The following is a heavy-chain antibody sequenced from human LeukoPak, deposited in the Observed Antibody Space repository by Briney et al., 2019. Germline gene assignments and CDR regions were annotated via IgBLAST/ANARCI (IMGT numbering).Heavy chain of an antibody. J-gene: IGHJ4*02. Sequence: GGSLRLSCAASGFTFSSYWMHWVRQAPGKGLEWVANIKQDGSEKYYVDSVKGRFTISRDNAKNSLYLQMNSLRAEDTAVYYCARETDSGYDCFDYWGQGTLVTVSS. CDR3: ARETDSGYDCFDY. CDR1: GFTFSSYW. CDR2: IKQDGSEK. D-gene: IGHD5-12*01. V-gene: IGHV3-7*03.